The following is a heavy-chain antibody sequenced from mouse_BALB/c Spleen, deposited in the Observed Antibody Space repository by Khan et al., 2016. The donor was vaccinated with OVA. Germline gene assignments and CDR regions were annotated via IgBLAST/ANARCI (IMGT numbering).Heavy chain of an antibody. V-gene: IGHV14-3*02. J-gene: IGHJ3*01. CDR2: IDPANGNT. D-gene: IGHD1-1*02. CDR3: VSDYCGVVAY. CDR1: GFNMKDTY. Sequence: VQLKQSGADLVKPGAAVRLSCTASGFNMKDTYMHWVKQRPEQGLEWIGRIDPANGNTKYDPKFQGKATITADTSSNTAYLQLSSLTSEDTAVYYCVSDYCGVVAYWGQGTLVTVSA.